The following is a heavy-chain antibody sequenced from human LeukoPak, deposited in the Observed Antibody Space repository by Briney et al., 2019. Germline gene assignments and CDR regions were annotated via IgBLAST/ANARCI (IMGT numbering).Heavy chain of an antibody. V-gene: IGHV3-23*05. Sequence: GGSLRLSCVASGFSFNTFALTWVRQAPGKGLEWVSTISDYPHYADSVRGRFTISRDNSRKTVFLQMNSLTPEDAATYYCTKDSQGSYDGFWYGAYGMDVWGQGTTVTVSS. CDR1: GFSFNTFA. D-gene: IGHD4/OR15-4a*01. CDR3: TKDSQGSYDGFWYGAYGMDV. J-gene: IGHJ6*02. CDR2: ISDYP.